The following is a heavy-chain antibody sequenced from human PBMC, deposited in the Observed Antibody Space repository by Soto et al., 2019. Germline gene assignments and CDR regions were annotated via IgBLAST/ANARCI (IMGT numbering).Heavy chain of an antibody. CDR3: ARGRGGYCSGGSCYSGFGYMDV. J-gene: IGHJ6*03. CDR1: GGSFSGYY. CDR2: INHSGNT. V-gene: IGHV4-34*01. Sequence: SESLSLTCAVYGGSFSGYYWNWIRQPPGKGLEWIGEINHSGNTNYNPSLKRRVTISVDTSKNHFSLKLSSVTAADTAVYYCARGRGGYCSGGSCYSGFGYMDVWDKGTTVT. D-gene: IGHD2-15*01.